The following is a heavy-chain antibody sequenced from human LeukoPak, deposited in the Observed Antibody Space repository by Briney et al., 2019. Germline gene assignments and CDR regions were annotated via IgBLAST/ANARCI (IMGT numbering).Heavy chain of an antibody. CDR2: INAGNGNT. J-gene: IGHJ5*02. Sequence: ASVKVSFKASGYTFTSYAMHWVRQAPGQRLEWMGWINAGNGNTKYSQKFQGRVTITRDTSASTAYMELSSLRSEDTAVYYCARPYRGSSSWFDPWGQGTLVTVSS. D-gene: IGHD6-13*01. V-gene: IGHV1-3*01. CDR1: GYTFTSYA. CDR3: ARPYRGSSSWFDP.